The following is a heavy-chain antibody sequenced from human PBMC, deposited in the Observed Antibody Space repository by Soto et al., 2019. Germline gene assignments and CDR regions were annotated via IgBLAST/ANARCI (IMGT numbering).Heavy chain of an antibody. CDR1: GFTSSNAC. CDR3: TTMISSWSMLRGYGMEL. Sequence: GGSLRLSCAASGFTSSNACMSWVRQAPGKGLGWVGRIKSKTDGGTTDYAAPVKGRFTISRDDSKNTLYLQMNSLKTEGTAVYYCTTMISSWSMLRGYGMELWGQGTTVTVSS. V-gene: IGHV3-15*01. J-gene: IGHJ6*02. D-gene: IGHD6-13*01. CDR2: IKSKTDGGTT.